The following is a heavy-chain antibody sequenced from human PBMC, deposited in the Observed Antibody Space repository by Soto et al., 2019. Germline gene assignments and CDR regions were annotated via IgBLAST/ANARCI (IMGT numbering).Heavy chain of an antibody. CDR2: INHSGSN. CDR3: ARGGSNDWQVAFDI. D-gene: IGHD3-9*01. Sequence: TLSLTCVVSGGSFSTYYYNRIRQSPGKGLEWIGEINHSGSNNYSPSLKSRVTMSLDTSKNQFSLKLTSVTAADTAVYYCARGGSNDWQVAFDIWGQGTIVTVSS. CDR1: GGSFSTYY. J-gene: IGHJ3*02. V-gene: IGHV4-34*01.